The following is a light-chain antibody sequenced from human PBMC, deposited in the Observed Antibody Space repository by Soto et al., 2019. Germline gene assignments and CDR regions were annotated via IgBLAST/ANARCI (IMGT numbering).Light chain of an antibody. CDR1: SSDVGAYDR. CDR3: SSYTTTTTLYV. Sequence: ALTQPASVSGSLGQSITISCTGTSSDVGAYDRVSWYQQHPGKAPKLMIYDVTNRPSGVSNRFSGSKSGNTASLTISGLQAEDEADYYCSSYTTTTTLYVFGNGTKVTVL. V-gene: IGLV2-14*01. CDR2: DVT. J-gene: IGLJ1*01.